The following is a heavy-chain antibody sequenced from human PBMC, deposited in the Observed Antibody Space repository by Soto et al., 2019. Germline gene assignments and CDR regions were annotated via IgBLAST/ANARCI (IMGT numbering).Heavy chain of an antibody. CDR3: ARDYISGLFDY. V-gene: IGHV4-34*04. J-gene: IGHJ4*02. CDR2: INHSGST. Sequence: QVQLQQWGAGLLKPSETLSLTCAVYGGSFSGYYWTWIRQLPGPGLEWIGEINHSGSTSHNPSPKXXATISVDTSMIPFSLKLTSVTAADTGVYDCARDYISGLFDYWGQGTLVTVSS. D-gene: IGHD5-12*01. CDR1: GGSFSGYY.